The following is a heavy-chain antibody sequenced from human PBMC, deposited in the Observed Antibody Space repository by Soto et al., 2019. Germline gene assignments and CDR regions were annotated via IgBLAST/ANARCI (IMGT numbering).Heavy chain of an antibody. CDR1: GFTFNTYG. J-gene: IGHJ4*02. CDR2: VSGSGGGT. V-gene: IGHV3-23*01. D-gene: IGHD2-21*02. Sequence: GGSLRLSCAASGFTFNTYGMTWVRQAPGKGLEWVSTVSGSGGGTYYADSVKGRFTISRVNSKNTMYLQMSNLRAEDTAVYFCARIGPYCGGDCYPDFDFWGLGTPVTV. CDR3: ARIGPYCGGDCYPDFDF.